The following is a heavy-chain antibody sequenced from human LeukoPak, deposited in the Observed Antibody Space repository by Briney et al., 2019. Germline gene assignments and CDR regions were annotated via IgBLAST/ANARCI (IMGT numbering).Heavy chain of an antibody. CDR1: GFTFSNYA. J-gene: IGHJ4*02. CDR3: ARDFWDEGWSYFDH. Sequence: PGGSVRLSCAASGFTFSNYAMNWVRQAPGKGLKWVSGISGSGGSTYYADSVKGRFTISRDNSRNTLYLQMNSLRAEDTPVYYCARDFWDEGWSYFDHWGQGTLVTVSS. V-gene: IGHV3-23*01. CDR2: ISGSGGST. D-gene: IGHD6-19*01.